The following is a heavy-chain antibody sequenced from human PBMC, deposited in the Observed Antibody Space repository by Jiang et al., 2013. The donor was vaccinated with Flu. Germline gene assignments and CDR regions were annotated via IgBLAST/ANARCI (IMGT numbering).Heavy chain of an antibody. CDR2: IYYSGST. J-gene: IGHJ4*02. Sequence: GLVKPSETLSLTCTVSGGSISSSSYYWGWIRQPPGKGLEWIGSIYYSGSTYYNPSLKSRVTISVDTSKNQFSLKLSSVTAADTAVYYCATLYYYDSSDNWGQGTLVTVSS. V-gene: IGHV4-39*01. CDR1: GGSISSSSYY. D-gene: IGHD3-22*01. CDR3: ATLYYYDSSDN.